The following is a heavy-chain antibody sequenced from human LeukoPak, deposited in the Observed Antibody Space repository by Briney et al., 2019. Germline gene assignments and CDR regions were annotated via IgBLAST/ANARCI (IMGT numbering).Heavy chain of an antibody. V-gene: IGHV1-46*01. CDR3: ARDPTYGGYGGFFDY. J-gene: IGHJ4*02. D-gene: IGHD4-17*01. CDR1: GYTFTSYY. Sequence: ASVKVSCKASGYTFTSYYMHWVRQAPGQGLEWMGIINPSGGSTSYAQKFQGRVTMTRDTSTSTVYMELSSLRSEDTAVYYCARDPTYGGYGGFFDYWGQGTLVTVSS. CDR2: INPSGGST.